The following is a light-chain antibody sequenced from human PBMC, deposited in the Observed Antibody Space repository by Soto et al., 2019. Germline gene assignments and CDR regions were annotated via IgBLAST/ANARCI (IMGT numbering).Light chain of an antibody. CDR3: QQYYSYRT. Sequence: DIQMTRSPSTLSASVGDRVTITCRASQSISSWLAWYQQKPGKAPKLLIYDASLLESGVPSRFSGSASGTEFTLTISSLQPDDFATYYCQQYYSYRTFGQGTKVEIK. V-gene: IGKV1-5*01. J-gene: IGKJ1*01. CDR2: DAS. CDR1: QSISSW.